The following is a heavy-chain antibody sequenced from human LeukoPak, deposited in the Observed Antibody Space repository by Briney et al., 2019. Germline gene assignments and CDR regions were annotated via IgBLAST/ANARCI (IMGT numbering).Heavy chain of an antibody. J-gene: IGHJ4*02. CDR3: ARRIQGMAPYYFDY. D-gene: IGHD5-24*01. V-gene: IGHV3-74*01. CDR2: INSDGGST. Sequence: PGGSLRLSCTASGFTFSSYWMHWVRQAPGKGLVWVSRINSDGGSTSCAGSVKGRFTISRDNAKNTLYLQMNSLRAEDTAVYYCARRIQGMAPYYFDYWGQGTLVTVSS. CDR1: GFTFSSYW.